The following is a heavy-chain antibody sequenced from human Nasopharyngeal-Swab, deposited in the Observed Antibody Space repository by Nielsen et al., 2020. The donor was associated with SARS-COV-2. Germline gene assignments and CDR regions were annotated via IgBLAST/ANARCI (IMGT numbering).Heavy chain of an antibody. V-gene: IGHV4-61*02. D-gene: IGHD2-2*01. CDR1: GGSTSSGTYY. Sequence: TLSLTCTVSGGSTSSGTYYWSWIRQPAGKGLEWIGRFYTTGRIDYNPSPKSPVTISVDTSKNQFSLKLTSVTAADTAVYYCARSYCDSTRFANAFAIWGQGTMVTVSS. J-gene: IGHJ3*02. CDR3: ARSYCDSTRFANAFAI. CDR2: FYTTGRI.